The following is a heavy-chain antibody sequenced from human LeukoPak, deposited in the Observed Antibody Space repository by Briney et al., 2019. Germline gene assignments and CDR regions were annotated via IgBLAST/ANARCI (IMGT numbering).Heavy chain of an antibody. Sequence: GGSVRLSCAASGFTFSSYSMNWVRQASGKGLEWVSSISSSSSYIYYADSVKGRFTISRDNAKNSLYLQMNSLRAEDTAVYYCARDRDHAVGAPFGYNWFDPWGQGTLVTVSS. CDR3: ARDRDHAVGAPFGYNWFDP. D-gene: IGHD1-26*01. V-gene: IGHV3-21*01. J-gene: IGHJ5*02. CDR1: GFTFSSYS. CDR2: ISSSSSYI.